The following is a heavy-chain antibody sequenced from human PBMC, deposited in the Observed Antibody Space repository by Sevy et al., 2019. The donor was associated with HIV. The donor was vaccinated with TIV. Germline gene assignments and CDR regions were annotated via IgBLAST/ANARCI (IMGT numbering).Heavy chain of an antibody. J-gene: IGHJ5*02. CDR1: GGSFSGYY. Sequence: SETLSLTCAVYGGSFSGYYWSWIRQPPGKGLEWMGEINHSGSTNYNPSLKSRVTISVDTSKNQISLKLSSVTAADTAVYYCARGFLEWLLYNWFDPWGQGTLVTVSS. V-gene: IGHV4-34*01. CDR2: INHSGST. CDR3: ARGFLEWLLYNWFDP. D-gene: IGHD3-3*01.